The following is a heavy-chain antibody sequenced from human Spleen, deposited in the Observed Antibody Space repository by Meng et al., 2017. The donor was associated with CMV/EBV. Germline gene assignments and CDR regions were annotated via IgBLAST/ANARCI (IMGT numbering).Heavy chain of an antibody. V-gene: IGHV3-9*01. J-gene: IGHJ6*02. CDR2: ISWNSGTI. CDR1: GFNFDDYA. D-gene: IGHD6-19*01. Sequence: GGSLRLSCAASGFNFDDYAMYWVRQAPGRGLKWVSGISWNSGTIYYAESVKGRFTISRDNAKNTLYLQMNSLRAEDTAVYYCARERRVLTHYYGMDVWGQGTTVTVSS. CDR3: ARERRVLTHYYGMDV.